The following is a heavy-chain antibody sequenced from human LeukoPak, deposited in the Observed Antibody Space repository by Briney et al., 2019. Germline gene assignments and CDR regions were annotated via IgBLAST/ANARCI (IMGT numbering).Heavy chain of an antibody. D-gene: IGHD2-2*01. J-gene: IGHJ3*02. CDR1: GFTFSSYA. V-gene: IGHV3-23*01. Sequence: GGSLRLPCAASGFTFSSYAMSWVRQAPGKGLEWVSAISGSGGSTYYADSVKGRFTISRDNSKNTLYLQMNSLRAEDTAVYYCAKSRYCSSISCYPPEAFDIWGQGTMVTVSS. CDR2: ISGSGGST. CDR3: AKSRYCSSISCYPPEAFDI.